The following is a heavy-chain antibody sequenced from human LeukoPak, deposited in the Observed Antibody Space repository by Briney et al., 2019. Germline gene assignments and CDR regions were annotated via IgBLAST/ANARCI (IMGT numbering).Heavy chain of an antibody. Sequence: GGSLRLSCVASGFTFSNAWMSWVRQAPGKGLEWVGRIKSKTDGGTTDYAAPVKGRFTISRDDSKNTLYLQMNSLKTEDTAVYYCTTDRGRWNIRLRYFDWSNRVHDAFDIWGQGTMVTVSS. CDR3: TTDRGRWNIRLRYFDWSNRVHDAFDI. V-gene: IGHV3-15*01. CDR2: IKSKTDGGTT. D-gene: IGHD3-9*01. CDR1: GFTFSNAW. J-gene: IGHJ3*02.